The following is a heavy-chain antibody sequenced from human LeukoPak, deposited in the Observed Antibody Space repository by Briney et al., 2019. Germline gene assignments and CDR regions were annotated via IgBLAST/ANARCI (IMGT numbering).Heavy chain of an antibody. D-gene: IGHD3-16*01. CDR2: ISWDGGST. CDR3: AKDWGYDSDAFDI. CDR1: GFTFDDYT. J-gene: IGHJ3*02. V-gene: IGHV3-43*01. Sequence: PGGSLRFSCAASGFTFDDYTMHWVRQAPGKGLEWVSLISWDGGSTYYADSVKGRFTISRDNSKNSLYLQMNSLRTEDTALYYCAKDWGYDSDAFDIWGQGTMVTVSS.